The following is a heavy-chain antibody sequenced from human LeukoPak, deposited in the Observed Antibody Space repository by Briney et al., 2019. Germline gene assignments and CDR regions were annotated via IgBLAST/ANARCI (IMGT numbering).Heavy chain of an antibody. CDR3: AKDLGGDYYYYYMDV. V-gene: IGHV3-9*03. D-gene: IGHD3-16*01. J-gene: IGHJ6*03. CDR2: ISWNSGSI. Sequence: GGSLRLSCAASGFTFDDYAMHWVRHAPGKGLEWVSGISWNSGSIGYADSVKGRFTISRDNAKNSLYLQMNSLRAEDMALYYCAKDLGGDYYYYYMDVWGKGTTVTVSS. CDR1: GFTFDDYA.